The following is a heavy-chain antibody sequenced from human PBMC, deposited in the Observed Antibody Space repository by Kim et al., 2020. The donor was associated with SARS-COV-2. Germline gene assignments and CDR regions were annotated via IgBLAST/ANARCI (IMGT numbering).Heavy chain of an antibody. D-gene: IGHD3-10*01. J-gene: IGHJ3*02. V-gene: IGHV3-30*04. CDR1: GFTFSSYA. CDR2: ISYDGSNK. Sequence: GGSLRLSCAASGFTFSSYAMHWVRQAPGKGLEWVAVISYDGSNKYYADSVKGRFTISRDNSKNTLYLQMNSLRAEDTAVYYCARDQGPYYPDAFDIWGQGTMVTVSS. CDR3: ARDQGPYYPDAFDI.